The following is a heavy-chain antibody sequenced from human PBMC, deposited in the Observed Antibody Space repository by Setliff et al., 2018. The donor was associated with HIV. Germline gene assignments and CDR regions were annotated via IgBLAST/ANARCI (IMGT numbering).Heavy chain of an antibody. CDR1: GGTFSNYA. V-gene: IGHV1-69*10. CDR3: AKGPNFEDAFDI. D-gene: IGHD2-8*01. Sequence: SVKVSCKASGGTFSNYAFSWVRQAPGQGLEWMGGLIPIVGITKSTQKFRDRVAFTADESRKTAQMELSGLTFEDTAVYYCAKGPNFEDAFDIWGQGTVVTVSS. CDR2: LIPIVGIT. J-gene: IGHJ3*02.